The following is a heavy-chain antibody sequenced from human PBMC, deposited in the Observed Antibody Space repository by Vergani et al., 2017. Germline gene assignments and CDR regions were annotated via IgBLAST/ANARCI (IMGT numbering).Heavy chain of an antibody. CDR2: IIPILGIA. J-gene: IGHJ4*02. Sequence: QVQLVQSGAEVKKPGSSVKVSCKASGGTFSSYTISWVRQAPGQGLEWMGRIIPILGIANYAQKFQGRVTITADKSTGTAYMELSSLRSEDTAVYYCARDDYGDENGFDYWGQGTLVTVSS. CDR3: ARDDYGDENGFDY. D-gene: IGHD4-17*01. V-gene: IGHV1-69*08. CDR1: GGTFSSYT.